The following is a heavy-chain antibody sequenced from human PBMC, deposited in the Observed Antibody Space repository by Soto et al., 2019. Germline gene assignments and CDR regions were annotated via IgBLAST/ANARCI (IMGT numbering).Heavy chain of an antibody. D-gene: IGHD3-16*01. CDR1: VGSISSGGYY. V-gene: IGHV4-31*03. Sequence: PSETLSLTCTVSVGSISSGGYYCSWIRQHPGKGLEWIGYIYYSGSTYYNPSLKSRVTISVDTSKNQLSLKLSSVTAADTAVYYCARGGGPYGLEVWGQGTTVTVSS. J-gene: IGHJ6*02. CDR2: IYYSGST. CDR3: ARGGGPYGLEV.